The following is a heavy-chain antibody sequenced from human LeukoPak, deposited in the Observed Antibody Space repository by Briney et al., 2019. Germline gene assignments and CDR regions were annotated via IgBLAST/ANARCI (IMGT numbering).Heavy chain of an antibody. J-gene: IGHJ5*02. CDR3: SKEGTPQVSTWYDL. D-gene: IGHD3-10*01. CDR2: ISYEGGTQ. V-gene: IGHV3-30*18. CDR1: AFTISSYG. Sequence: GRSLRLSCAASAFTISSYGMHWVRQAPGKGLEWVAVISYEGGTQHYADSVKGRFIISRDNPRNTLYLQMNILRTEDTAVYYCSKEGTPQVSTWYDLWGQGTQVIVSS.